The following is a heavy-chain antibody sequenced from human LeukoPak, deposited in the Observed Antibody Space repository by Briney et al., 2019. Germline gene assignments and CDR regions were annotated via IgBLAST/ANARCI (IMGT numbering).Heavy chain of an antibody. CDR3: ARAILRGTAPYYFDY. CDR2: ISAYNGNT. J-gene: IGHJ4*02. Sequence: SSVKVSCKASGYTFTSYGISWVRPAPGQGLEWMGWISAYNGNTNYAQKLQGRVTMTTDTSTSTAYMELRSLRSDDTAVYYCARAILRGTAPYYFDYWGQGTLVTVSS. V-gene: IGHV1-18*04. D-gene: IGHD6-13*01. CDR1: GYTFTSYG.